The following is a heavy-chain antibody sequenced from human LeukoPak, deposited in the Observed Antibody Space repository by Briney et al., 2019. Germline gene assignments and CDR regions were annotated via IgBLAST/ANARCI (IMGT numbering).Heavy chain of an antibody. CDR1: GGSISSGDYY. D-gene: IGHD3-3*01. V-gene: IGHV4-61*08. J-gene: IGHJ5*02. CDR3: ARAYDFWSGYYTNWFDP. Sequence: PSETLSLTCTVSGGSISSGDYYWSWIRQPPGKGLEWIGYIYYSGSTNYNPSLKSRVTISVDTSKNQFSLKLSSVTAADTAVYYCARAYDFWSGYYTNWFDPWGQGTLVTVSS. CDR2: IYYSGST.